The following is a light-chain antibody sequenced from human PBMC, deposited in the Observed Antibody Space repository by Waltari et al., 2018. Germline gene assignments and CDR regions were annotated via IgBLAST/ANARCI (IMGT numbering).Light chain of an antibody. J-gene: IGKJ1*01. CDR1: QSIGKY. Sequence: SCMASQSIGKYLVWYQQRPGQAPRLIMYAASTRATGIPDRFSGSGYGTDFSLTISRLEPEDFAVYYCQNHERLPATFGQGTKVEIK. V-gene: IGKV3-20*01. CDR2: AAS. CDR3: QNHERLPAT.